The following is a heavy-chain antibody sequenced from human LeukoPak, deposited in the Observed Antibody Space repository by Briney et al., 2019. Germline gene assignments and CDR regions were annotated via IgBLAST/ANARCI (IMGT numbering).Heavy chain of an antibody. J-gene: IGHJ4*02. CDR2: ISGSGGST. CDR3: ATELYYYDSSGFY. Sequence: PGGSLRLSCAASGFTFSSYAMSWVRQTPGKGLEWVSAISGSGGSTYYADSVKGRFTISRDNSKNTLFLQMNSLRAEDTAVYYCATELYYYDSSGFYWGQGTPVTVSS. D-gene: IGHD3-22*01. V-gene: IGHV3-23*01. CDR1: GFTFSSYA.